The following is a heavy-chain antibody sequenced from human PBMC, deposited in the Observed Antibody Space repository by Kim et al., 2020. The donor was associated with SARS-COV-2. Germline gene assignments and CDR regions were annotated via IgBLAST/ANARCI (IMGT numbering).Heavy chain of an antibody. V-gene: IGHV4-39*01. D-gene: IGHD1-1*01. J-gene: IGHJ4*02. Sequence: SETLSLTCTVSVGSISSRTNYWGWIRQPPGKGLEWIGTIHNGGTTFYNPSLKSRVTISVDTSKKQLSLRLSSVTAADTAVYYCARLGGTTYLYYFDYWGQGTQVAVSS. CDR1: VGSISSRTNY. CDR3: ARLGGTTYLYYFDY. CDR2: IHNGGTT.